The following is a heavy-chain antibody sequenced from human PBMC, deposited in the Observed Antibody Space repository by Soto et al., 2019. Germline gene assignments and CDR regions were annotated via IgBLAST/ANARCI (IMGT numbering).Heavy chain of an antibody. D-gene: IGHD2-15*01. CDR2: ISYDGSNK. Sequence: QVQLVESGGGVVQPGRSLRLSCAASGFTFSSYAMHWVRQAPGKGLEWVAVISYDGSNKYYADSVKGRVTISRDNSKNTLYLQMNSLRAEDTAVYYCARDHYGCSGGSCYEYYFDYWGQVTLVTVSS. V-gene: IGHV3-30-3*01. CDR1: GFTFSSYA. CDR3: ARDHYGCSGGSCYEYYFDY. J-gene: IGHJ4*02.